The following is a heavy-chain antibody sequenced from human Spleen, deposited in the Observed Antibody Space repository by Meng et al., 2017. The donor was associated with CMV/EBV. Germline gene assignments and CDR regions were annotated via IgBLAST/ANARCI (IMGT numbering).Heavy chain of an antibody. J-gene: IGHJ3*02. Sequence: GGPLRLSCAASGFTLRSYGMHWVRQAPGKGLEWVAVLWYDGRNKYYADSVKGRFTIFRDNSNNTLYLQMNSLRAADTAVYYCAKEEQWLKQHAFDIWGQGTMVTVSS. D-gene: IGHD6-19*01. CDR3: AKEEQWLKQHAFDI. CDR1: GFTLRSYG. V-gene: IGHV3-33*06. CDR2: LWYDGRNK.